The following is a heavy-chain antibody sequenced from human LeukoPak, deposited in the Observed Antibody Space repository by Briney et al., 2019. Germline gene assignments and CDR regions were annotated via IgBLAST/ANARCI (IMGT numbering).Heavy chain of an antibody. CDR1: GYTFTSYG. CDR2: ISAYNGNT. D-gene: IGHD4-23*01. J-gene: IGHJ3*02. CDR3: ARDYGGKLGGAFDI. V-gene: IGHV1-18*01. Sequence: ASVKVSCKASGYTFTSYGISWVRQAPGQGLEGMGWISAYNGNTNYAQKLQGRVTMTRDTSTSTVYMELSSLRSEDTAVYYCARDYGGKLGGAFDIWGQGTMVTVSS.